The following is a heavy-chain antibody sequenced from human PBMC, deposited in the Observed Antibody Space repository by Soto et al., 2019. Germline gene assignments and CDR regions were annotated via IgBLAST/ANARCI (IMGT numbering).Heavy chain of an antibody. Sequence: GGSLRLSCAASGFTFSSYWMSWVRQAPGKGLEWVANIKQDGSEKYYVDSVKGRFTISRDNAKNSLYLQMNSLRAEDTAVYYCARVKAAAGTSPYFDYWGQGTLVTVSS. CDR2: IKQDGSEK. D-gene: IGHD6-13*01. V-gene: IGHV3-7*01. CDR1: GFTFSSYW. CDR3: ARVKAAAGTSPYFDY. J-gene: IGHJ4*02.